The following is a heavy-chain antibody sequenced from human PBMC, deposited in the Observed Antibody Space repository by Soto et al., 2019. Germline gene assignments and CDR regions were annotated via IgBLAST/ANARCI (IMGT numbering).Heavy chain of an antibody. CDR2: IYYTGPS. V-gene: IGHV4-31*03. CDR3: ASGTLNDTSFDS. CDR1: GGSIDPGCFY. Sequence: HVQLQESGPGLVKPSQTLTLTCSVSGGSIDPGCFYWSWARQLPGKGLQCIGYIYYTGPSSYNPALYSRVVIYLLTSANQCSLSLTSLTAADTAVYCCASGTLNDTSFDSWGQGRLVTV. J-gene: IGHJ4*02.